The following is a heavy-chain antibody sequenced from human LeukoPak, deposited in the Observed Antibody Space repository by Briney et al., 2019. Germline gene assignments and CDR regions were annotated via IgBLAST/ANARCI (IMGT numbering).Heavy chain of an antibody. CDR1: GFTFSSYS. Sequence: GGSLRLSCAASGFTFSSYSMNWVRQAPGKGLEWVSSISSSSSYIYYADSVKGRFTISRDNAKNSLYLQMNSLRAEDTAVYYCARGDYGAVMGYYYGMDVWGQGTTVTVSS. V-gene: IGHV3-21*01. J-gene: IGHJ6*02. CDR2: ISSSSSYI. D-gene: IGHD4-17*01. CDR3: ARGDYGAVMGYYYGMDV.